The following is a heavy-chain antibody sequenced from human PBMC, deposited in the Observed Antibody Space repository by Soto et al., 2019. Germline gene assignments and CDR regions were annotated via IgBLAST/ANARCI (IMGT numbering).Heavy chain of an antibody. Sequence: SETLSLTCTVSGGSISSYYWSWIRQPPGKGLEWIGYIYYSGSTNYNPSLKSRVTISVDTSKNQFSLKLSSVTAADTAVHYCARLWYSSGWYWFDPWGQGTLVTVSS. CDR1: GGSISSYY. CDR3: ARLWYSSGWYWFDP. V-gene: IGHV4-59*08. D-gene: IGHD6-19*01. CDR2: IYYSGST. J-gene: IGHJ5*02.